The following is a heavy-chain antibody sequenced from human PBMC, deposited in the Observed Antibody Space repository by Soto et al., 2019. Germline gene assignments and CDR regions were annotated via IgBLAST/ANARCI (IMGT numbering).Heavy chain of an antibody. J-gene: IGHJ4*02. CDR3: AKGGTPIDY. CDR2: IRADNGNT. D-gene: IGHD3-16*01. CDR1: GYTFTNFG. V-gene: IGHV1-18*01. Sequence: QVHLVQSGAEVKKPGASVKVSCTASGYTFTNFGISWVRQAPGQGLEWMGWIRADNGNTNNAQKIQSRVTITTDTATSTAYMELRSLRSDDPAVYYCAKGGTPIDYWSQGTLVTVSS.